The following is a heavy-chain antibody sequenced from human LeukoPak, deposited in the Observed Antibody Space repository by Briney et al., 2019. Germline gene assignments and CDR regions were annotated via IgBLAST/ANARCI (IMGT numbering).Heavy chain of an antibody. CDR1: GYSISSSYY. Sequence: SETLSLTCTVSGYSISSSYYWSWIRQPAGKGLEWIGRIHTSGSTNYNPSLKSRVTMSVDTSKNQFSLKLSSVTAADTAVYYCARDGLVVVPAAYMGEDAFDIWGQGTMVTVSS. V-gene: IGHV4-4*07. CDR3: ARDGLVVVPAAYMGEDAFDI. CDR2: IHTSGST. J-gene: IGHJ3*02. D-gene: IGHD2-2*01.